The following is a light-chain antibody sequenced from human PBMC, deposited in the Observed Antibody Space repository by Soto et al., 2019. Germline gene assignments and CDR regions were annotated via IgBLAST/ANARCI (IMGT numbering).Light chain of an antibody. J-gene: IGKJ1*01. V-gene: IGKV1-39*01. CDR1: QSINNC. CDR2: GAS. CDR3: QESYSVLWGT. Sequence: DIQMTQSPSSLSASVGDRVTITCRTSQSINNCLNWYQQKPGKAPKLLIYGASSLQGGVPLRFSGSGSGTDFTLTISSLQPEDFATYYCQESYSVLWGTCGQGTKVDI.